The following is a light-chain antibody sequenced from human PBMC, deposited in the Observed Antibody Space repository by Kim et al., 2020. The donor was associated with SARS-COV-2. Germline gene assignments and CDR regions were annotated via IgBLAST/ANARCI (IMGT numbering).Light chain of an antibody. V-gene: IGKV3-11*01. CDR1: QSISDN. CDR2: DAS. CDR3: QQRYNGPPT. Sequence: IELTQSPATLSLSPGQSATLSCRASQSISDNLGWYQQRPGQAPRLLIFDASNRATGIPARFSGSGSGADFTLTISSLEPEDFAVYYCQQRYNGPPTVGQGTKLEI. J-gene: IGKJ2*01.